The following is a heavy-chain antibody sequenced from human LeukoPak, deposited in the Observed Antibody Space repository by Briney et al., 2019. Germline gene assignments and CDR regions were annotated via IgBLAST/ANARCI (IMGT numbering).Heavy chain of an antibody. CDR3: ASPPMSDVDIVAASVGYFGY. CDR2: IIPIFGTA. J-gene: IGHJ4*02. CDR1: GGTFSSYA. V-gene: IGHV1-69*05. D-gene: IGHD5-12*01. Sequence: GASVKVSCKASGGTFSSYAISWVRQAPGQGLEWMGGIIPIFGTANYAQKFQGRVTITTDESTSTAYMELSSLRSEDTAVYYCASPPMSDVDIVAASVGYFGYWGQGTLVTVSS.